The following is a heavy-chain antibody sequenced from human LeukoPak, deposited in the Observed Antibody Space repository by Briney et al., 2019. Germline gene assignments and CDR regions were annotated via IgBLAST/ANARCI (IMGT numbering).Heavy chain of an antibody. V-gene: IGHV1-69*05. CDR1: GGSFGSYA. D-gene: IGHD1-26*01. CDR3: ARVRGKKWELRGSRENWFDP. CDR2: IVPIFGTT. Sequence: SVKVSCKASGGSFGSYAIYWVRQAPGQGLEWMGGIVPIFGTTDYAHSFQGRVTITTDESTSTVYMELSSLRSEDTAVYYCARVRGKKWELRGSRENWFDPWGQGTLVTVSS. J-gene: IGHJ5*02.